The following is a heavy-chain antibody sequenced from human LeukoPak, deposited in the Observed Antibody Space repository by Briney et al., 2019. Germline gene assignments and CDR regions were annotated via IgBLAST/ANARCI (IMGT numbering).Heavy chain of an antibody. V-gene: IGHV5-51*01. CDR2: IYPGDSDT. D-gene: IGHD2-2*01. CDR3: ARQHTNFYCSSTSCPFDY. CDR1: GYSFTSYW. Sequence: GESLKISCKGSGYSFTSYWIGWVRQMPGKGLEWMGIIYPGDSDTRYSPSFQGQVTISADKSISTAYLQWSSLKASDTAMYYCARQHTNFYCSSTSCPFDYWGQGTLVTVSS. J-gene: IGHJ4*02.